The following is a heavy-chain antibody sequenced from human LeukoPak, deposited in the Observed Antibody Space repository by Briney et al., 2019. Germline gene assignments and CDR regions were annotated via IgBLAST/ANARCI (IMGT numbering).Heavy chain of an antibody. CDR2: IYTSGST. J-gene: IGHJ4*02. CDR3: ATHTSGYTYGLDY. D-gene: IGHD5-18*01. CDR1: GGSISSYY. Sequence: SETLSLTCTVSGGSISSYYWSWIRQPAGKGLDWIGHIYTSGSTNYNPSLKSRLTMSVDTSKNQFSLKLSSLTAADTAVYFCATHTSGYTYGLDYWGQGALVTVSS. V-gene: IGHV4-4*07.